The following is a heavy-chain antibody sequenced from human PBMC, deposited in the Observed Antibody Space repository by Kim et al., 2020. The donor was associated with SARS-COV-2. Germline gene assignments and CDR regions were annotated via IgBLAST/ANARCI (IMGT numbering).Heavy chain of an antibody. Sequence: LNSRFTISVDTSKTQFSLKLSYVTAADTAVYYCARGRDYSSSWYGGFDYWGQGTLVTVSS. CDR3: ARGRDYSSSWYGGFDY. D-gene: IGHD6-13*01. V-gene: IGHV4-59*09. J-gene: IGHJ4*02.